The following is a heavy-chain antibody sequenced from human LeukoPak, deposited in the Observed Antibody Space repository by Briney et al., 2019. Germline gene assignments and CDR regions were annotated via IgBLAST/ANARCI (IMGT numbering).Heavy chain of an antibody. D-gene: IGHD2-2*01. Sequence: SVTLSLTCTVSGGSISSGDYYWSWIRQPPGKGLEWIGYIYYSGSTYYNPSLKSRVTISVDTSKNQFSLKLSSVTAADTAVYYCAKDERPYCSSTSCYYYWGQGTLVTVSS. CDR2: IYYSGST. CDR1: GGSISSGDYY. J-gene: IGHJ4*02. V-gene: IGHV4-30-4*01. CDR3: AKDERPYCSSTSCYYY.